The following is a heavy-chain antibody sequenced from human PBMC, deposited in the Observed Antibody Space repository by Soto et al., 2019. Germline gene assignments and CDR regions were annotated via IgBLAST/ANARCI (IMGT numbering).Heavy chain of an antibody. CDR1: GFTFSSYS. D-gene: IGHD5-12*01. J-gene: IGHJ4*02. V-gene: IGHV3-48*04. Sequence: EVQLVESGGALVQPGGSLRLSCAASGFTFSSYSMNWVRQAPGKGLEWLTYISSRSKTIYYADSVRGRFTTFRDNAENSLYLQMNSLRAEDTAVYYCVREDILGARSFDSWGQGNVVTVSS. CDR2: ISSRSKTI. CDR3: VREDILGARSFDS.